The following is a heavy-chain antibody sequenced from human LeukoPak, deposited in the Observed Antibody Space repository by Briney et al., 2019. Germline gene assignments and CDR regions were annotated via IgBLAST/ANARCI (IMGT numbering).Heavy chain of an antibody. CDR3: AIEGSSGYLGYYGMDV. V-gene: IGHV3-23*01. CDR1: GFTVSSNY. CDR2: ISGSDGST. D-gene: IGHD3-22*01. Sequence: PTGGSLRLSCAASGFTVSSNYMSWVRQAPGKGLEWVSAISGSDGSTYYADSVKGRFTISRDNCKNTLYLQMNSLRAEDTAVYYCAIEGSSGYLGYYGMDVWGQGTTVTVSS. J-gene: IGHJ6*02.